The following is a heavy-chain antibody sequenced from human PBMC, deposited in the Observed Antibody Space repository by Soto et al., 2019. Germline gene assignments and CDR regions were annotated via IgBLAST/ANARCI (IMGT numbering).Heavy chain of an antibody. CDR2: INPSGGST. CDR3: ARDRGDCTNGVCYTPDWFDP. J-gene: IGHJ5*02. Sequence: ASVKVSCKASGYTFTSDYMHWARQAPGQGLEWMGIINPSGGSTSYAQKFQGRVTMTRDTSTSTVYMELSSLRSEDTAVYYCARDRGDCTNGVCYTPDWFDPWGQGTLVTVSS. CDR1: GYTFTSDY. D-gene: IGHD2-8*01. V-gene: IGHV1-46*01.